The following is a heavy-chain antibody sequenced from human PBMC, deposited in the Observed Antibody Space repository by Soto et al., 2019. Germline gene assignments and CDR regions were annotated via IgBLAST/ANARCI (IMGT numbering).Heavy chain of an antibody. CDR1: SGSIISGGYY. Sequence: TLSLTCTVTSGSIISGGYYWILIRQHPGKGLEWIGYIYYSGSTYYNPSLKSRVTISVDTSKNQFSLKLSSVTAADTAVYYCARSFGGAAAGLFDYWSQGTLVTVS. J-gene: IGHJ4*02. CDR2: IYYSGST. CDR3: ARSFGGAAAGLFDY. D-gene: IGHD6-13*01. V-gene: IGHV4-31*03.